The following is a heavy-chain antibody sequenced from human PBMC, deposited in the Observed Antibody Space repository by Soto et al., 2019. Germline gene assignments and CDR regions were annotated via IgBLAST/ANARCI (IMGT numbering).Heavy chain of an antibody. CDR3: AKEFGWELQLSHPYYNSGMAV. D-gene: IGHD1-1*01. CDR1: GFTFRSYG. V-gene: IGHV3-30*18. Sequence: VQLVESGGGVVQPGRSLRLSCAASGFTFRSYGMHWVRQAPGKGLEWVALMSFDGSNKYYADSVRGRFTISSDNSKSTLYLQMDILRPEDTAVYYCAKEFGWELQLSHPYYNSGMAVWGQGTTVTVSS. J-gene: IGHJ6*02. CDR2: MSFDGSNK.